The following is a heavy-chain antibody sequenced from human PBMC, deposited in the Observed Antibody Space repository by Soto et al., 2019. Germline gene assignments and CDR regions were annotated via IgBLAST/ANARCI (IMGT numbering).Heavy chain of an antibody. CDR3: ARDKITALFDY. D-gene: IGHD3-10*01. J-gene: IGHJ4*02. V-gene: IGHV4-34*01. Sequence: SETLSHTWAVEGGSFIGYDGTWIRQPPGTGLEWIGEINHSGSSNYNPSLKSRVTISVDTSKNQFSLKLTSVTAADTAVYYCARDKITALFDYWGQGTLVTVSS. CDR2: INHSGSS. CDR1: GGSFIGYD.